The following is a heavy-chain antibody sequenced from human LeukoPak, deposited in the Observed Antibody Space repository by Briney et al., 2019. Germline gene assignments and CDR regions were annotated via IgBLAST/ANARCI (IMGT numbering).Heavy chain of an antibody. Sequence: QPGGSLRLSSAASGFTFSNFGMNWVRQARGKGLEWVSYISSTSNTIYYADSVKGRFTVSRDNAKNSLYLQMNSLRAEDTAVYYCSGSVFDYLGQGTLVTVSS. CDR2: ISSTSNTI. V-gene: IGHV3-48*01. CDR3: SGSVFDY. J-gene: IGHJ4*02. D-gene: IGHD2-8*01. CDR1: GFTFSNFG.